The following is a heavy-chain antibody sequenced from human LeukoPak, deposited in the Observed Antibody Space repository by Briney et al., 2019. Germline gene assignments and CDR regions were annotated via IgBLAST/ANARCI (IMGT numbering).Heavy chain of an antibody. J-gene: IGHJ4*02. V-gene: IGHV3-21*01. CDR3: ARDRAWFGEFYFDY. CDR2: ISSSSSYI. Sequence: GGSLRLSCAASGFTLSSYSMIWVRQAPGKGLEWVSSISSSSSYIFYADSVKGRFTISRDNAKNSLYLQMNSLRAEDTAVYYCARDRAWFGEFYFDYGGQGTLVTVSS. D-gene: IGHD3-10*01. CDR1: GFTLSSYS.